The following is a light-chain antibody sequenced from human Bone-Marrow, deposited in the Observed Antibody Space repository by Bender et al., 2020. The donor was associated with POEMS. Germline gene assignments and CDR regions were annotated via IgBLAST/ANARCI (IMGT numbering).Light chain of an antibody. J-gene: IGLJ2*01. Sequence: SSELTQPPSVSVSPGQTASITCSGDKLGDKYVCWYQQKPGQSPVLIIYQDKRRPSGIPERFSGSNSGTTATLTISGAQAMDEADYYCQAWDSSTVVFGGGTKVTVL. CDR2: QDK. V-gene: IGLV3-1*01. CDR3: QAWDSSTVV. CDR1: KLGDKY.